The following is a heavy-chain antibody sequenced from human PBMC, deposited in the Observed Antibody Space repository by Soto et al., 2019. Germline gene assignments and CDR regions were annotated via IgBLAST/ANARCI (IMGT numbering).Heavy chain of an antibody. V-gene: IGHV4-39*01. CDR1: GGSISSSSYY. CDR3: ARHSVVVADPFDY. J-gene: IGHJ4*02. D-gene: IGHD2-15*01. Sequence: PSETLSLTCTVSGGSISSSSYYWGWIRHPPGKGLEWIGSIYYSGSTNYNPSLKSRVTISVDTSKNQFSLKLSSVTAADTAVYYCARHSVVVADPFDYWGQGTLVTVPS. CDR2: IYYSGST.